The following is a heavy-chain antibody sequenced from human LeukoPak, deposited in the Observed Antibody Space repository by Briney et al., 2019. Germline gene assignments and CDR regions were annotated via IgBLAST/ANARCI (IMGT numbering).Heavy chain of an antibody. J-gene: IGHJ6*02. Sequence: GGSLRLSCAASGFTFSSYSMNWVRQAPGNGLEWVSSISSSSSYIYYADSVKGRFTISRDNAKNSLYLQMNSLRAEDTAVYYCASRSGYYYYYYGMDVWGQGTTVTVSS. CDR1: GFTFSSYS. D-gene: IGHD3-22*01. CDR2: ISSSSSYI. CDR3: ASRSGYYYYYYGMDV. V-gene: IGHV3-21*01.